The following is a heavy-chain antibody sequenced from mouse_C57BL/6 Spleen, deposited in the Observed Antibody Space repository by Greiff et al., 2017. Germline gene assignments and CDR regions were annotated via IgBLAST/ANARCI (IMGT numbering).Heavy chain of an antibody. J-gene: IGHJ1*03. V-gene: IGHV1-54*01. CDR1: GYAFTNYL. CDR3: ARSRLYYGSNNWYFDV. D-gene: IGHD1-1*01. Sequence: QVQLQQSGAELVRPGTSVKVSCKASGYAFTNYLIEWVKQRPGQGLEWIGVINPGSGGTNYNEKFKGKATLTADKSSSTAYMKLSSLTSEDSAVYFCARSRLYYGSNNWYFDVWGTGTTVTVSS. CDR2: INPGSGGT.